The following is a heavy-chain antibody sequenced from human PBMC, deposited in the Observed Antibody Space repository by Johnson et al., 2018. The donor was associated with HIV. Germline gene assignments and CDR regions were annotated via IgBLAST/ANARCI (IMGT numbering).Heavy chain of an antibody. CDR2: TAHDESIT. V-gene: IGHV3-30*02. CDR1: GFTFANYG. J-gene: IGHJ3*02. CDR3: ARRGLATAVDI. D-gene: IGHD3-10*01. Sequence: QVQLVESGGGVVQPGESLRLSCAASGFTFANYGMHWVRQAPGKGLEWVAFTAHDESITHYADSVKGRFTMSRDNSKSTLNLQMNSLRAEDTAIYYCARRGLATAVDIWGQGTMVTVSS.